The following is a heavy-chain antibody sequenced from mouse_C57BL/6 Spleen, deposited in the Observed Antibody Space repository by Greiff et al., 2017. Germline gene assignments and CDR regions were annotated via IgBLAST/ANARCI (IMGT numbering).Heavy chain of an antibody. CDR3: ARTDGSSGYFDV. CDR2: IDPADSYT. CDR1: GYTFTSYW. Sequence: VQLQQPGAELVMPGASVKLSCKASGYTFTSYWMHWVMQRPGQGLEWIGEIDPADSYTNYNQKFKGQSTLTVDKSSSTAYMQRSSLTSEDSAVYYCARTDGSSGYFDVWGTGTTVTVSS. V-gene: IGHV1-69*01. J-gene: IGHJ1*03. D-gene: IGHD1-1*01.